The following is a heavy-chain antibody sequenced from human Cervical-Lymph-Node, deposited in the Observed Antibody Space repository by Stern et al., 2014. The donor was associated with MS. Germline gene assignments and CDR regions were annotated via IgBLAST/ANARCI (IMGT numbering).Heavy chain of an antibody. J-gene: IGHJ4*02. V-gene: IGHV3-21*01. CDR3: ASHRDGYNPFDY. CDR1: GFTFSSYT. D-gene: IGHD5-24*01. CDR2: ISGNSLYI. Sequence: EVQLVESGGGLVKPGGSLRLSCTASGFTFSSYTMDWVRQAPGKGLEWVSSISGNSLYIHSTASVKGRFSISRDNAKTSLSLQMNSLRAEDTAVYYCASHRDGYNPFDYWGQGTLVTVSS.